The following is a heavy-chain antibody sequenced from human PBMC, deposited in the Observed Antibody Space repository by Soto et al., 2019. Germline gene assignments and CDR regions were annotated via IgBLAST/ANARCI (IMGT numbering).Heavy chain of an antibody. J-gene: IGHJ4*02. D-gene: IGHD4-17*01. Sequence: SETLSLTCSVAGAFVSSSDYHWPWIRQSPGKGLEWIGYTSYSGNTNYDPSLESRVTISLDTSNNQFSMSLRSVTAADTATYYCARQLDSTVFDYWGRGTLVTVSS. V-gene: IGHV4-61*08. CDR1: GAFVSSSDYH. CDR2: TSYSGNT. CDR3: ARQLDSTVFDY.